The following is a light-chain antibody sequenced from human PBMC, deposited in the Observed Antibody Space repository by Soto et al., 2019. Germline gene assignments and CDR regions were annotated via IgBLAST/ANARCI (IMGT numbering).Light chain of an antibody. CDR2: DAS. J-gene: IGKJ2*01. CDR1: QSISSW. V-gene: IGKV1-5*01. CDR3: QQYNSYSFT. Sequence: DIQMTQSPPTLSASVGDRVTITCRASQSISSWLAWYQQKPGKAPKLLIYDASSLESGVPSRFGGRGSGTEFTLTISSLQPDDFATYYCQQYNSYSFTFGQGTKLEIK.